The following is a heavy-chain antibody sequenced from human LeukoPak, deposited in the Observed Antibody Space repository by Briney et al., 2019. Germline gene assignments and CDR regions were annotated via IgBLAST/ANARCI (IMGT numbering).Heavy chain of an antibody. CDR2: IYTSGST. CDR3: ARGDSSGWYYFDY. V-gene: IGHV4-61*02. J-gene: IGHJ4*02. Sequence: SETLSLTCTVSSGSINSGSYYWNWIRQPAGKGLEWIGRIYTSGSTNYNPSLKSRVTISVDTSKNQFSLKLSSVTAADTAMYYCARGDSSGWYYFDYWGQGTLVTVSS. CDR1: SGSINSGSYY. D-gene: IGHD6-19*01.